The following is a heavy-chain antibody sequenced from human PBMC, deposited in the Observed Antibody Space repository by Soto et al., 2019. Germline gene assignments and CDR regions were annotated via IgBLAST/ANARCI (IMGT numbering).Heavy chain of an antibody. J-gene: IGHJ4*02. CDR3: AKDRGGDCPDNSCYFGADY. CDR2: ISDTGSSH. CDR1: GFTFSSYG. D-gene: IGHD2-2*01. V-gene: IGHV3-30*18. Sequence: GGSLRLSCVGSGFTFSSYGMHWVRQAPGKGLECVAVISDTGSSHYYAASVEGRFTISRENSKNTLSLDMDRLRVEDTAVYYCAKDRGGDCPDNSCYFGADYWGQGTPVTVSS.